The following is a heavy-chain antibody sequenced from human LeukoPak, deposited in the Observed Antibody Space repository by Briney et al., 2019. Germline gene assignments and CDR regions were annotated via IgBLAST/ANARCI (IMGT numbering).Heavy chain of an antibody. CDR2: IFINGST. CDR1: DDSLTSGSHY. D-gene: IGHD2-2*01. Sequence: PSQTLSLTCTVSDDSLTSGSHYWSWIRQPAGKGLEWIGRIFINGSTNYNPSLTSRVTISADTSKSQFSLKLTSVTAADAAVYYCARVRIVVVPAAKFRHFYYGMDVWGQGTTVTVSS. J-gene: IGHJ6*02. CDR3: ARVRIVVVPAAKFRHFYYGMDV. V-gene: IGHV4-61*02.